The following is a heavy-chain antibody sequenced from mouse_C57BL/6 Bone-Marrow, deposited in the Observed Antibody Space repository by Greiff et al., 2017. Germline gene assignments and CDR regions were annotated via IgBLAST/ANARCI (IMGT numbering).Heavy chain of an antibody. D-gene: IGHD1-1*01. Sequence: EVKLQESGPGLVKPSQSLSLTCSVTGYSITSGYYWNWIRQFPGNQLEFVGYISYDGSNNYNQSLKNRISITRDTSKNQFFLKLNSVTTEDTATYYCASEDYYGSSPYAMDYWGQGTSVTVSS. CDR3: ASEDYYGSSPYAMDY. J-gene: IGHJ4*01. V-gene: IGHV3-6*01. CDR1: GYSITSGYY. CDR2: ISYDGSN.